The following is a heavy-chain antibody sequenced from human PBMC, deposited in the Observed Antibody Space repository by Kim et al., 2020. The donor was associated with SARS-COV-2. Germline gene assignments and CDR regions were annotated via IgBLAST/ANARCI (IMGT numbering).Heavy chain of an antibody. V-gene: IGHV6-1*01. D-gene: IGHD6-13*01. J-gene: IGHJ6*02. CDR2: TYYRSKWYN. CDR1: GDSVSSNSAA. CDR3: AREMGIAAAGTSYYYYGRDV. Sequence: SQTLSLTCAISGDSVSSNSAAWNWIRQSPSRGLEWLGRTYYRSKWYNDYAVSVKSRITINPDTSKNQFSLQLNSVTPEDTAVYYCAREMGIAAAGTSYYYYGRDVWGQGTTVTVSS.